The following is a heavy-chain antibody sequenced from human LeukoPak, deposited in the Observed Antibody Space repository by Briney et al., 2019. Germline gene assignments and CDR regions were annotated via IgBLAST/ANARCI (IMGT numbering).Heavy chain of an antibody. CDR3: ARGHRRVPAAPRYDY. Sequence: PGGSLRLSCAASGFTFSSYAMSWVRQAPGKGLEWVSYISSSSSYTNYADSMKGRFTISRDNAKNSLYLQMSSLRAEDTAVYYCARGHRRVPAAPRYDYWGQGTLVTVSS. CDR1: GFTFSSYA. J-gene: IGHJ4*02. D-gene: IGHD2-2*01. CDR2: ISSSSSYT. V-gene: IGHV3-21*05.